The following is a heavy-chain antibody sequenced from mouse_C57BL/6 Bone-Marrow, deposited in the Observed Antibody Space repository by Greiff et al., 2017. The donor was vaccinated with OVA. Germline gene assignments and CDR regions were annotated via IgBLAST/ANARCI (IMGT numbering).Heavy chain of an antibody. CDR2: ISSGGSYT. V-gene: IGHV5-6*01. Sequence: DVQLVESGGDLVKPGGSLKLSCAASGFTFSSYGMSWVRQTPDKRLEWVATISSGGSYTYYPDSVKGRFTISRDNAKNTLYLQMSSLKSEDTAMYYCARRTGDFDYWGQGTTLTVSS. CDR1: GFTFSSYG. J-gene: IGHJ2*01. D-gene: IGHD4-1*01. CDR3: ARRTGDFDY.